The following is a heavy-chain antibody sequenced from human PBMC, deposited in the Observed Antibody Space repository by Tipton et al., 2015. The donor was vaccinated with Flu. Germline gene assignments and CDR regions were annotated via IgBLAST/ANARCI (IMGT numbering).Heavy chain of an antibody. CDR3: ARDLVSATLHYYMDV. CDR2: VNTHSGDT. J-gene: IGHJ6*03. V-gene: IGHV1-18*04. Sequence: QLVQSGAEVKKPGASVKVSCQASGYTFTTYGITWVRQAPGQGLEWMGWVNTHSGDTNYAQQFQGRVTMTIDRATSTAYMDLRSLRSDDTAVYYCARDLVSATLHYYMDVWGKGTLVTVSS. CDR1: GYTFTTYG. D-gene: IGHD2-15*01.